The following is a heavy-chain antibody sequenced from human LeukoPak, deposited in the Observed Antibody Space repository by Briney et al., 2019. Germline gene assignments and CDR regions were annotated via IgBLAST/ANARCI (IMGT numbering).Heavy chain of an antibody. CDR3: ARDPIGSRWPYYFDY. J-gene: IGHJ4*02. CDR2: INAGNGNT. Sequence: ASVTVSCKASGYTFTTYAMHWVRQAPGQRLEWMGWINAGNGNTKYSQKFQARVTITRDTPASTAYMEMRSLRSEDTAVYYCARDPIGSRWPYYFDYWGQGTLVTVAS. V-gene: IGHV1-3*01. CDR1: GYTFTTYA. D-gene: IGHD6-13*01.